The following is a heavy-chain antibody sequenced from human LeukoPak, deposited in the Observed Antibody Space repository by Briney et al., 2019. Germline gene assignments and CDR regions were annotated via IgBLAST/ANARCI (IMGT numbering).Heavy chain of an antibody. J-gene: IGHJ4*02. CDR1: GFTSSSYG. D-gene: IGHD2-2*01. V-gene: IGHV3-30*02. CDR2: IRYDGSNK. CDR3: AIEYGVVSADIGH. Sequence: PGGSLRLSCAASGFTSSSYGMHWVRQAPGKGLEWVAFIRYDGSNKYYADSVKGRFTISRDNSKNTLYLQMYSLRAEVWAVYYCAIEYGVVSADIGHWGQGTLVTVSS.